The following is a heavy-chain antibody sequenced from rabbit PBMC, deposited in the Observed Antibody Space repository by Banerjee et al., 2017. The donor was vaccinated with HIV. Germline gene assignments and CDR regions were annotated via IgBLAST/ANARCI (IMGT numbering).Heavy chain of an antibody. CDR3: ARGYAGYAYALGL. CDR1: GFSFSSGYW. V-gene: IGHV1S45*01. Sequence: EESGGDLVKPEGSLTLTCKASGFSFSSGYWICWVRQAPGKGLEWIACIDAGSSGKTYYASWAKGRFTVSKTSSTTVTLQMTSLTAADTATYFCARGYAGYAYALGLWGPGTLVTVS. J-gene: IGHJ4*01. CDR2: IDAGSSGKT. D-gene: IGHD6-1*01.